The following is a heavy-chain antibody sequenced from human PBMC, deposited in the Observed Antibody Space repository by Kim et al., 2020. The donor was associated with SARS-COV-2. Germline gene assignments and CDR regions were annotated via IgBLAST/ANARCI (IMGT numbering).Heavy chain of an antibody. CDR3: AKGDSGSYYKTYFEY. J-gene: IGHJ4*01. D-gene: IGHD3-10*01. CDR2: ISGSGGST. CDR1: GFTFSSYA. V-gene: IGHV3-23*01. Sequence: GGSLRLSCTASGFTFSSYAMTWVRQAPGKGLEWVSTISGSGGSTYYAESVKGRFTISRDNSKNTLHLQMNSLRAEDTALYYCAKGDSGSYYKTYFEYWG.